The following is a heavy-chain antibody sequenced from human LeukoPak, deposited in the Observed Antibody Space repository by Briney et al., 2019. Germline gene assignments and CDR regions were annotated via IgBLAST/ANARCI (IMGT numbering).Heavy chain of an antibody. CDR3: ARGRAAVAGYYMDV. CDR1: GFTFSSYW. J-gene: IGHJ6*03. Sequence: GGSLRLSCAASGFTFSSYWMHWVRQAPGKGLVWVSRINTDGTSTTYADSVKGRFTISRDNAKNTLYLQINSLRAEDTAVYYSARGRAAVAGYYMDVWGKGTTVTVS. CDR2: INTDGTST. V-gene: IGHV3-74*01. D-gene: IGHD6-19*01.